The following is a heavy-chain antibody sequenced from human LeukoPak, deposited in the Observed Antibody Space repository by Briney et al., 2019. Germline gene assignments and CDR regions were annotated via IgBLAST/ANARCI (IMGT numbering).Heavy chain of an antibody. CDR1: GFTFSTYV. CDR2: ISVGAEYI. D-gene: IGHD3-3*01. Sequence: VGSLRLSCAASGFTFSTYVMNCFREAPGKGLEWVSTISVGAEYIFYAESVKGRCTISRDDSNNAIYLQMHSLRAEDTALYYCASGPPFLKYFEYWGQGTLVTVSS. CDR3: ASGPPFLKYFEY. J-gene: IGHJ4*02. V-gene: IGHV3-23*01.